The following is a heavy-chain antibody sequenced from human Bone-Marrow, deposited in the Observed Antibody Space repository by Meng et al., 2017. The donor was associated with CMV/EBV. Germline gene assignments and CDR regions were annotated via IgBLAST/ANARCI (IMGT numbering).Heavy chain of an antibody. J-gene: IGHJ5*02. CDR3: ARGRGDGSYYNWFDP. D-gene: IGHD1-26*01. CDR1: GSTFTGYY. Sequence: SGSTFTGYYMHWVRQAPVQGLEWMGWINPNSGGTNYAQKFQGRVTMTRDTSISTAYMELSRLRSDDTAVYYCARGRGDGSYYNWFDPWGQGTLVTVS. V-gene: IGHV1-2*02. CDR2: INPNSGGT.